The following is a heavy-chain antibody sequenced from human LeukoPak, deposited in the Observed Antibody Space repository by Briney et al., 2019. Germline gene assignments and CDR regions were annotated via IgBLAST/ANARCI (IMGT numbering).Heavy chain of an antibody. D-gene: IGHD3-22*01. CDR1: GFTFSSYS. V-gene: IGHV3-48*04. CDR2: ISSSSSTI. J-gene: IGHJ3*02. CDR3: AGDSSAYYTFDI. Sequence: GSLRLSCAASGFTFSSYSMNWVRQAPGKGLEWVSYISSSSSTIYYADSVKGRFTISRDNAKNSLYLQMNSLRAEDTAVYYCAGDSSAYYTFDIWGQGTMVTVSS.